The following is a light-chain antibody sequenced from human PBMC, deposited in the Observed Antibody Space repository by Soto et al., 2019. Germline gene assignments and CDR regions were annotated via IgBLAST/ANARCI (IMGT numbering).Light chain of an antibody. J-gene: IGLJ1*01. CDR3: QSYDSSLSGRYV. CDR2: GNS. V-gene: IGLV1-40*01. CDR1: SSNIGAGYD. Sequence: QSVLTQPPSVSGAPGQRVTISCTGSSSNIGAGYDVHWYQQLPGTAPKLLIYGNSNRPSGVPDRFSGSKSGPSASLAITGLQAEDEADYYCQSYDSSLSGRYVFGTGTKVTV.